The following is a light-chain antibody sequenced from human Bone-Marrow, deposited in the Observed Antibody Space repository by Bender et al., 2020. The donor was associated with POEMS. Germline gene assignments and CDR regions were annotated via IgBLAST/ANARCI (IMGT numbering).Light chain of an antibody. CDR2: DDS. CDR1: NIGSKS. Sequence: YVLTQPPSVSVAPGKTASITCGGTNIGSKSVHWYQQKAGQAPVVVIHDDSDRPSGIPERFSGSNSGNTATLTISRGEAGDEADYYCQVWESVTDHWVFGGGTQLTVL. J-gene: IGLJ3*02. V-gene: IGLV3-21*01. CDR3: QVWESVTDHWV.